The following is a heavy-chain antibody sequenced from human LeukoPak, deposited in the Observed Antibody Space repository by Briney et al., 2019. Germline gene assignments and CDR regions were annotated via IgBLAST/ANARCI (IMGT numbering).Heavy chain of an antibody. CDR1: GFTFSNYW. CDR2: IKQDGSEK. CDR3: AIRPVSVGFDY. J-gene: IGHJ4*02. D-gene: IGHD1-26*01. Sequence: PGGSLRLSCAASGFTFSNYWMSWVRQAPGKGLEWVANIKQDGSEKYYVDSVKGRFTISRDNAKNSLYLQMSSLRAEDTAVYYCAIRPVSVGFDYWGQGTLVTVSS. V-gene: IGHV3-7*03.